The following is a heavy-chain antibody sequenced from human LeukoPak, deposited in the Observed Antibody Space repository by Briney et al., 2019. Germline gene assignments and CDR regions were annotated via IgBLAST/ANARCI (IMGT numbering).Heavy chain of an antibody. CDR3: AGYCSSTSCHSDY. D-gene: IGHD2-2*01. CDR1: GGSISSYY. J-gene: IGHJ4*02. V-gene: IGHV4-59*01. CDR2: IYYSGST. Sequence: SETLSLTCTVSGGSISSYYWSWIRQPPGKGLEWIGYIYYSGSTNYNPSLKSRVTISVDTSKNQFSLKLSSVTAADTAVYYCAGYCSSTSCHSDYWGQGTLVTVSS.